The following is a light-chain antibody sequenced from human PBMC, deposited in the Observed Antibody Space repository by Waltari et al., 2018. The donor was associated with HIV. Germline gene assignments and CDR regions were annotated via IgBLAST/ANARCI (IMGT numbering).Light chain of an antibody. Sequence: QSVLTQPPSASATPGQRVVISCSGTWQDIGSSFVYWYQLLPGTTPKLLISRNDQRPAGGPDRFSGSKSDSSASLAVTDRRSEDEGDYYCSTWDNRLGTYIFGGGTKLTVL. V-gene: IGLV1-47*01. CDR3: STWDNRLGTYI. J-gene: IGLJ2*01. CDR2: RND. CDR1: WQDIGSSF.